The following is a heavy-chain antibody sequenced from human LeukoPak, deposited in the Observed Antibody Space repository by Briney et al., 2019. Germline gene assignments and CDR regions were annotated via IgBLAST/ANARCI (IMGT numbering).Heavy chain of an antibody. V-gene: IGHV3-7*01. CDR3: EGILVVPAATFDY. CDR2: IKEDGSET. D-gene: IGHD2-2*01. J-gene: IGHJ4*02. Sequence: QPGGSLRLSCAASGFTFSNYWMSWVRLTAGKGLEWVASIKEDGSETHYVDSVKGRFTISRDHAKKSLYLQMNSLRAEDTAVYYCEGILVVPAATFDYWGQGTLVTVSS. CDR1: GFTFSNYW.